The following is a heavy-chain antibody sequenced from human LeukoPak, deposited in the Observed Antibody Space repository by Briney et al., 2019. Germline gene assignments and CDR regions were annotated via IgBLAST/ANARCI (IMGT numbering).Heavy chain of an antibody. Sequence: GESLRLSCAASGFTFSSYWMHWVRQAPGKGLVWVSRINSDGSSTSYADSVKGRFTISRDNAKNTLYLQMNSLRAEDTAMYYCARDYYYYDSSGGDAFDIWGQGTMVTVSS. V-gene: IGHV3-74*01. D-gene: IGHD3-22*01. CDR2: INSDGSST. CDR3: ARDYYYYDSSGGDAFDI. CDR1: GFTFSSYW. J-gene: IGHJ3*02.